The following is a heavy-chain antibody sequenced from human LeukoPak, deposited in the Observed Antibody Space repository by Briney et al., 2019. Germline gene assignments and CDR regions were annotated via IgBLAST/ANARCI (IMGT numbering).Heavy chain of an antibody. Sequence: GGSLRLSCAASGFTFSSYEMNWVRQAPGKGLEWVSYISASGGTIKYADSVKGRSTISRDNAKNSLYLHLNSLRVEDTAFYYCARGDGGYYYGMDVWGQGTTVTVSS. CDR1: GFTFSSYE. V-gene: IGHV3-48*03. J-gene: IGHJ6*02. CDR2: ISASGGTI. CDR3: ARGDGGYYYGMDV. D-gene: IGHD3-3*01.